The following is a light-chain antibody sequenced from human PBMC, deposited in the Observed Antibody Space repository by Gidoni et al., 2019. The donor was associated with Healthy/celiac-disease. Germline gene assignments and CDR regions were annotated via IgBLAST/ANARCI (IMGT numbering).Light chain of an antibody. V-gene: IGKV1-5*03. CDR3: QQYKSNPGT. CDR1: QSISSW. CDR2: KAS. Sequence: DIQMTQSPSTLSASVGDRVTIICRASQSISSWLAWYQQKSGKAPNLLIYKASSLESGVPSRFSGSGSGTEFTLTISSLQPDDFATYYCQQYKSNPGTFXQXTKVEIK. J-gene: IGKJ1*01.